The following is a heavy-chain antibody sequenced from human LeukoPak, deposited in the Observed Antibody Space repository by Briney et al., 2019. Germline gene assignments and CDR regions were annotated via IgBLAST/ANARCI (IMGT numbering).Heavy chain of an antibody. CDR1: GGTFSSYA. CDR2: IIPIFGTA. V-gene: IGHV1-69*06. CDR3: ARDRGPYCGGDCYSSRTDAFDI. Sequence: SVKVSCKASGGTFSSYAISWVRQAPGQGLEWMGGIIPIFGTANYAQKFQGRVTITADKSTSTAYMELSSLRSEDTAVYYCARDRGPYCGGDCYSSRTDAFDIWGQGTMVTVSS. D-gene: IGHD2-21*02. J-gene: IGHJ3*02.